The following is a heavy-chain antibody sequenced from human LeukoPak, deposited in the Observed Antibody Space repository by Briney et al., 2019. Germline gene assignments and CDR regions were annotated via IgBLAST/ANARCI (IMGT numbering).Heavy chain of an antibody. CDR2: ISWNSGSI. Sequence: GGSLRLSCAASGFTFDDYAMHWVRQAPGKGLEWVSGISWNSGSIGYADSVKGRFTISRDNAKNSLYLQMNSLRAEDTALYYCAKSAYDILTGSVDYWGQGTLVTVSS. CDR3: AKSAYDILTGSVDY. CDR1: GFTFDDYA. D-gene: IGHD3-9*01. J-gene: IGHJ4*02. V-gene: IGHV3-9*01.